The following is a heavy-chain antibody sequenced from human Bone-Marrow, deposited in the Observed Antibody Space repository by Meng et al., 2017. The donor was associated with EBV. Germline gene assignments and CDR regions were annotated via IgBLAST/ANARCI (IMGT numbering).Heavy chain of an antibody. CDR1: GGAFRRSA. CDR3: ARESGRGYTPDY. CDR2: FLPILGAP. J-gene: IGHJ4*02. Sequence: QVQVVESGPEVKKPGYSVKVSCKASGGAFRRSAISWVRQAPGQGLEWMGGFLPILGAPNYAETFQDRVTITADESTSTAYMELSSLRPDDTAVYYCARESGRGYTPDYWGQGTLVTVSS. D-gene: IGHD3-10*01. V-gene: IGHV1-69*01.